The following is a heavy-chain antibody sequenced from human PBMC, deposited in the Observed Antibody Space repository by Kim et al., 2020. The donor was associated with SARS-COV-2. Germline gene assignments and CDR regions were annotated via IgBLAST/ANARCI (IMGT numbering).Heavy chain of an antibody. CDR1: GYTFTTYP. V-gene: IGHV1-3*04. CDR2: INTGNGNT. D-gene: IGHD6-19*01. CDR3: ARDSSGWCDF. Sequence: ASVKVSCKASGYTFTTYPMHWVRQAPGQRLEWMGWINTGNGNTKYSQNFQVRVTITRDTSASTAYMELSSLRSEDTAVYYCARDSSGWCDFWGQGTLVTVSS. J-gene: IGHJ4*02.